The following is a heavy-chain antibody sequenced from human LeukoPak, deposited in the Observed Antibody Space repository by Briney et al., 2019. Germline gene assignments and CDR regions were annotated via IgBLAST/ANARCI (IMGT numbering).Heavy chain of an antibody. CDR1: GFTFSSYA. CDR3: AKDPNHYYDSSMFDY. D-gene: IGHD3-22*01. J-gene: IGHJ4*02. V-gene: IGHV3-23*01. Sequence: GGSLRLSCAASGFTFSSYAMSWVRQAPGKGLEWVSAISGSGGSTYYADSVKGRSTISRDNSKNTLYLQMNSLRAEDTAVYYCAKDPNHYYDSSMFDYWGQGILVTVSS. CDR2: ISGSGGST.